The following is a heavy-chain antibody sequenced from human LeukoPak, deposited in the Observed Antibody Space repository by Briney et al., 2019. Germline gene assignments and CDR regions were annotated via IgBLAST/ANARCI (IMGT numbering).Heavy chain of an antibody. CDR2: IIPIFGTA. J-gene: IGHJ3*02. CDR1: GGTFSSYV. Sequence: SVKVSCKASGGTFSSYVISWMRQAPGQGLECMGGIIPIFGTANYAQKFQDRVTITADESTSTAYMELSSLRSEDTAVYYCARGYGGDAFDIWGQGTMVTVSS. D-gene: IGHD4-23*01. V-gene: IGHV1-69*13. CDR3: ARGYGGDAFDI.